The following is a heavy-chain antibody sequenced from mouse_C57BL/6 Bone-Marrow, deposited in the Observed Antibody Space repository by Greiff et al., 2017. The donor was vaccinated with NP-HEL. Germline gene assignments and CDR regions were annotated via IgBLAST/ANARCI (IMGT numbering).Heavy chain of an antibody. J-gene: IGHJ3*01. CDR3: ARRYYGSIAY. CDR1: GYTFTSYW. Sequence: QVQLQQPGAELVKPGASVKMSCKASGYTFTSYWITWVKQRPGQGLEWIGDIYPGCGSTNYNEKFKSKATLTVDTSSSTAYMQLSSLPSGDSAVEYCARRYYGSIAYWGQGTLVTVSA. D-gene: IGHD1-1*01. V-gene: IGHV1-55*01. CDR2: IYPGCGST.